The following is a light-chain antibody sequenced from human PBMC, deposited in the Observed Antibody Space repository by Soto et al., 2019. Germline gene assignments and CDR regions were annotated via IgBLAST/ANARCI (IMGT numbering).Light chain of an antibody. V-gene: IGLV2-14*01. Sequence: QSALTQPASVSGSPGQSITISCTGSNSDVGAYNYVSWYQQHPGKAPKLIIYEVNNRPSGVSHRFSGSKSGNTASLTISGLQADDEADYYCASYTSSSTLVFGGGTKVTVL. J-gene: IGLJ3*02. CDR3: ASYTSSSTLV. CDR1: NSDVGAYNY. CDR2: EVN.